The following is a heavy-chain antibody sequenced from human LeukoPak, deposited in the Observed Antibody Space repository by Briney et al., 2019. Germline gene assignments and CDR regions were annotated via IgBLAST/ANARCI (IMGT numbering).Heavy chain of an antibody. J-gene: IGHJ5*02. CDR1: AYTFTGYY. CDR2: INPNSGGT. CDR3: ARDDCSGIDWFDP. D-gene: IGHD3-10*02. V-gene: IGHV1-2*02. Sequence: ASVTVSCKASAYTFTGYYMHWLRQAPGQGLAWMGWINPNSGGTNYAQKFQGRVTMTRDTSISTAYMELSRLRSDDTAVYYCARDDCSGIDWFDPWGQGTLVTVSS.